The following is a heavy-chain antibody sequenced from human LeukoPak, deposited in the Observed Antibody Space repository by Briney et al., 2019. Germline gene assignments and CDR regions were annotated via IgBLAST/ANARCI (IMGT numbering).Heavy chain of an antibody. V-gene: IGHV4-39*07. Sequence: SETLSLTCTVSGGSISSSSYYWGWIRQPPGKGLEWIGSIYYSGSAYYNPSLKSRVTISVDTSKNQFSLKLSSVTAADTAVYYCARILSGSGWYWWFDPWGQGTLVTVSS. CDR1: GGSISSSSYY. CDR3: ARILSGSGWYWWFDP. J-gene: IGHJ5*02. D-gene: IGHD6-19*01. CDR2: IYYSGSA.